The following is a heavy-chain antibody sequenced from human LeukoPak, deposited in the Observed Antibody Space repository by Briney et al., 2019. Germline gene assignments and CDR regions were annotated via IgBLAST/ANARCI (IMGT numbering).Heavy chain of an antibody. CDR1: GFTFSSYA. Sequence: GRSLRLSCAASGFTFSSYAMHWVRQAPGKGLEWVAVISYDGSNKYYADSVKGRFTISRDNSKNTLYLQMNSLRAEDTAVYYCARETRRTGTTNYWGQGTLVTVSS. CDR2: ISYDGSNK. V-gene: IGHV3-30-3*01. CDR3: ARETRRTGTTNY. J-gene: IGHJ4*02. D-gene: IGHD1-7*01.